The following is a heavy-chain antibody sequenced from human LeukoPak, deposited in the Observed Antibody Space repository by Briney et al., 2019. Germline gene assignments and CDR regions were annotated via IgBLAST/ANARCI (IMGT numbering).Heavy chain of an antibody. J-gene: IGHJ4*02. CDR3: AREQLVGSRYFDY. CDR1: GGSISGGDFY. CDR2: IYYSGST. V-gene: IGHV4-30-4*01. Sequence: SETLSLTCPVSGGSISGGDFYWSWIRQSPGKGLEWIGYIYYSGSTYYNPSLESRVTISVDTSKNQFSLKLSSVTAADTAVYYCAREQLVGSRYFDYWGQGTLVTVSS. D-gene: IGHD1-1*01.